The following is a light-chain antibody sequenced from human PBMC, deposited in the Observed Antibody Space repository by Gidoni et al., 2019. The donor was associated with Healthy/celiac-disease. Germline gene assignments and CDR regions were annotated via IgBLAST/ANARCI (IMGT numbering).Light chain of an antibody. Sequence: EIVLTQSPATLSLSPGERATLSCRASQSVSSYLAWYQKKPGHAPRLLIYDASNRATVIPAMFSGSGSGTDFTLTISSLEPEDFAVYYCQQRSNWPFTFGGGTKVEIK. CDR2: DAS. CDR3: QQRSNWPFT. CDR1: QSVSSY. V-gene: IGKV3-11*01. J-gene: IGKJ4*01.